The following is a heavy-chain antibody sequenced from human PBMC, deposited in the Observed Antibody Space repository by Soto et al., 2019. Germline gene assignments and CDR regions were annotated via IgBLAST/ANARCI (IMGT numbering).Heavy chain of an antibody. J-gene: IGHJ4*01. Sequence: SETLSLTCTVSGDSISNNYWSWIRQPPGKGLEWIGCIYNIGSTNYNPSLKGRATMSVDTSKNQFSLTLRSVTAADTAVYFCSGGDSWHLVDYWGQGTLVTVS. CDR2: IYNIGST. CDR1: GDSISNNY. V-gene: IGHV4-59*01. CDR3: SGGDSWHLVDY. D-gene: IGHD6-6*01.